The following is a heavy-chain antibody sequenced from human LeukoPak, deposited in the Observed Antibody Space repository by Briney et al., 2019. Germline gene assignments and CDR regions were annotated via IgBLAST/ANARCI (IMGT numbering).Heavy chain of an antibody. J-gene: IGHJ6*02. CDR3: AREPGLAPTERRVVGMDV. D-gene: IGHD1-1*01. CDR2: INPNSGGT. Sequence: GASVKVSCKASGYTFTGYCMHWVRQAPGQGLEWMGWINPNSGGTNYAQKFQGRVTMTRDTSISTAYMELTRLRSDDTAVYYCAREPGLAPTERRVVGMDVWGQGTTVTVSS. V-gene: IGHV1-2*02. CDR1: GYTFTGYC.